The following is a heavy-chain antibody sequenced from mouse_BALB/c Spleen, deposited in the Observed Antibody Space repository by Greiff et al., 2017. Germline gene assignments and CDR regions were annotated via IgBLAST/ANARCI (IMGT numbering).Heavy chain of an antibody. CDR3: VRGYYGSSYFDY. D-gene: IGHD1-1*01. CDR2: IRSKSNNYAT. CDR1: GFTFNTYA. Sequence: EVQGVESGGGLVQPKGSLKLSCAASGFTFNTYAMNWVRQAPGKGLEWVARIRSKSNNYATYYADSVKDRFTISRDDSQSMLYLQMNNLKTEDTAMYYCVRGYYGSSYFDYWGQGTTLTVSS. J-gene: IGHJ2*01. V-gene: IGHV10-1*02.